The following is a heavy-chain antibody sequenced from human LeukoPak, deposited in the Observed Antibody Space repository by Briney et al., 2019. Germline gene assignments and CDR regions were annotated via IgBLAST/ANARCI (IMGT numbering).Heavy chain of an antibody. CDR2: IYYRGST. Sequence: SETLSLTCTVSGGSISNYYWSWIRQPPGKGLEWIGYIYYRGSTNYNPSLKSRVTISVDTSKNQFSLKLTSVNAADTAVYYRARHIGTAAAADYWGQGSLVTVSS. CDR3: ARHIGTAAAADY. D-gene: IGHD6-25*01. V-gene: IGHV4-59*08. J-gene: IGHJ4*02. CDR1: GGSISNYY.